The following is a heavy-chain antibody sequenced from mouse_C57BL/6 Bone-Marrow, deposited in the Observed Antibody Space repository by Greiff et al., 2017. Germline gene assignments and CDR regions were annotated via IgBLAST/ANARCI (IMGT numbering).Heavy chain of an antibody. CDR1: GYTFTDYY. J-gene: IGHJ1*03. Sequence: QVHVKQSGPELVKPGASVQISCKASGYTFTDYYINWVKQRPGQGLEWIGWIFPGSGSTYYNEKFKGKATLTVDKSSSTAYMLLSSLTSEDSAVYFCAREGIYYYGSSHWYFDVWGTGTTVTVSS. CDR2: IFPGSGST. CDR3: AREGIYYYGSSHWYFDV. V-gene: IGHV1-75*01. D-gene: IGHD1-1*01.